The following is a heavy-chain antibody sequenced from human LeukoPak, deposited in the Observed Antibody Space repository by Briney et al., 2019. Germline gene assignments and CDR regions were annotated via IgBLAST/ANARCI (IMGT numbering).Heavy chain of an antibody. CDR1: AGSLSSVDSY. J-gene: IGHJ3*02. CDR3: ARARGYGSGSYYNAGDAFDI. D-gene: IGHD3-10*01. Sequence: SQTMSLTCTLSAGSLSSVDSYWSWIRQPPWKGLEWIGYIYYSGSTYYNPSIKSRVTIAVDTSKKQFSLKLSSVTAADTAVYYCARARGYGSGSYYNAGDAFDIWGQGTMVTVSS. V-gene: IGHV4-30-4*01. CDR2: IYYSGST.